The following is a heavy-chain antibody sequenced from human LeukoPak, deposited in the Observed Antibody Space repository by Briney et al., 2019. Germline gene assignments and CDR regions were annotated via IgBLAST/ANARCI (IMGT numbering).Heavy chain of an antibody. J-gene: IGHJ4*02. Sequence: SETLSLTCTVSGGSISSYYWSWIRQPPGKGLEWIGYVYYSGSTNYNPSLKSRVTISVDTSKNQFSLKLSSVTAADTAVYYRASFSGSYTGENFDYWGQGTLVTVSS. D-gene: IGHD1-26*01. CDR2: VYYSGST. CDR1: GGSISSYY. V-gene: IGHV4-59*01. CDR3: ASFSGSYTGENFDY.